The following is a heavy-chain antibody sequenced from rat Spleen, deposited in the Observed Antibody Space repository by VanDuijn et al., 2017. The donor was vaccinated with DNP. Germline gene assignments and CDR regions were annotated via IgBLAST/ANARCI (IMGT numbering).Heavy chain of an antibody. CDR2: ISPSGGST. CDR3: ATPHNNYANWFAY. J-gene: IGHJ3*01. Sequence: EVQLVESGGGLVQPGRSLKLSCAASGFTFSNYGMHWIRQAPTKGLEWVASISPSGGSTYYRDSVKGRFTISRDNAKSTLYLQMDSLRSEDTATYYCATPHNNYANWFAYWGQGTLVTVSS. CDR1: GFTFSNYG. D-gene: IGHD1-10*01. V-gene: IGHV5-19*01.